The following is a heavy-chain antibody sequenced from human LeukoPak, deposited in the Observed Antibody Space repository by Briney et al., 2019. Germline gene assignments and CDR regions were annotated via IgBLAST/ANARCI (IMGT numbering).Heavy chain of an antibody. Sequence: SETLSLTCTVSGGSISSSRYFWCWIRQPPGKGLEWIGSIYYSGTAYYNPSLKSRVTISVDTSKNQFSLRLSSVTAADTAVYYCARLNGRGSGNFDYWGQGTLVTVSS. CDR1: GGSISSSRYF. D-gene: IGHD6-25*01. CDR3: ARLNGRGSGNFDY. J-gene: IGHJ4*02. CDR2: IYYSGTA. V-gene: IGHV4-39*01.